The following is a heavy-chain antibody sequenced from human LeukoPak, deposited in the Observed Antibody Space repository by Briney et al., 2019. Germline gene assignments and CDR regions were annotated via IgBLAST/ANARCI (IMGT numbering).Heavy chain of an antibody. CDR2: MYHSGST. J-gene: IGHJ6*03. Sequence: SETLSLTCSVSGYSISSAYYWGWIRPPPGKGLEWIGTMYHSGSTNYNPSLKSRVTISVDTSKNQFSLKLSSVTAADKAVYYCARSITMVRGVILDYYYYYMDVWGKGTTVTISS. V-gene: IGHV4-38-2*02. CDR3: ARSITMVRGVILDYYYYYMDV. D-gene: IGHD3-10*01. CDR1: GYSISSAYY.